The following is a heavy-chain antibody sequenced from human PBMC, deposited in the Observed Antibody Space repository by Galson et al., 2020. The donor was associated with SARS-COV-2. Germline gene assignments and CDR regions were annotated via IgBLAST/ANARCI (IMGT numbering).Heavy chain of an antibody. CDR3: ARLQSRAPYN. CDR2: IYYSGST. CDR1: GGSISSSSYY. Sequence: SETLSLTCTVSGGSISSSSYYWGWIRQPPGKGLEWIGSIYYSGSTYYNPSLKSRDTISVDTSKNQFSLKLSSVTAADTAVYYCARLQSRAPYNCGQGTLVTVSS. V-gene: IGHV4-39*01. J-gene: IGHJ4*02. D-gene: IGHD3-10*01.